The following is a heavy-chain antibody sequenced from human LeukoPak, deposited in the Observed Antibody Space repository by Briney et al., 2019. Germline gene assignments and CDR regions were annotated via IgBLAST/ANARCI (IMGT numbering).Heavy chain of an antibody. CDR3: ARHTDGGSYYEYYFDY. CDR2: IYYSGST. V-gene: IGHV4-34*01. CDR1: GGSFSGYY. D-gene: IGHD1-26*01. J-gene: IGHJ4*02. Sequence: SETLSLTCAVYGGSFSGYYWSWIRQPPGKGLEWIGSIYYSGSTYYNPSLKSRVTISVDTSKNQFSLKLSSVTAADTAVYYCARHTDGGSYYEYYFDYWGQGTLVTVSS.